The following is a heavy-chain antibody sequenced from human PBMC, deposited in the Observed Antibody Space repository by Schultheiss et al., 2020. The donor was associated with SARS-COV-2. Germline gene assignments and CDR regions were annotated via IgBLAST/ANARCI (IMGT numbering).Heavy chain of an antibody. CDR1: GGSISSSNW. Sequence: SETLSLTCAVSGGSISSSNWWSWVRQPPGKGLEWIGEIYHSGSTNYNPSLKSRVTISVDKSKNQFSLKLSSVTAADTAVYYCARDGGNYYYYGMDVWGQETTVTGSS. V-gene: IGHV4-4*02. D-gene: IGHD3-16*01. CDR2: IYHSGST. J-gene: IGHJ6*02. CDR3: ARDGGNYYYYGMDV.